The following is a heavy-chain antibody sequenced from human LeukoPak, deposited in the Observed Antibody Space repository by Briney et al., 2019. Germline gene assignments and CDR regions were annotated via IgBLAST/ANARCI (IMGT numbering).Heavy chain of an antibody. CDR2: ISSSGST. D-gene: IGHD7-27*01. J-gene: IGHJ4*02. CDR3: ARRGNWGFFDY. CDR1: GGSISTYY. V-gene: IGHV4-59*12. Sequence: SETLSLTCTVSGGSISTYYWSWIRQPPGKGLEWIGYISSSGSTNYNPSLKSRVTISVDTSKNQFSLNLSSVTAADTAVYYCARRGNWGFFDYWGQGTLGAVSS.